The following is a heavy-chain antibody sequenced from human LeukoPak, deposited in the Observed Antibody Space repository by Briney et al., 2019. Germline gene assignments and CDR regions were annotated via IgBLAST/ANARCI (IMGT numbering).Heavy chain of an antibody. V-gene: IGHV4-59*11. CDR2: IFGSGNT. Sequence: SQTLSLTCTVSGASFNSHYWSWIRQPPAKTLEWISYIFGSGNTDYNPSLKSRVTMSLDTSRNQFSLKMNSVTAADTALYYCASRPAGSTWYGVFDYWSQGTLVTVSS. CDR3: ASRPAGSTWYGVFDY. D-gene: IGHD6-13*01. J-gene: IGHJ4*02. CDR1: GASFNSHY.